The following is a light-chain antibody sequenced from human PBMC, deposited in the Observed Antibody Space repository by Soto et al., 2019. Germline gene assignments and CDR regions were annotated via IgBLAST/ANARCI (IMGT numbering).Light chain of an antibody. V-gene: IGLV2-14*01. J-gene: IGLJ1*01. CDR1: SNDVGGFDY. CDR2: EVT. CDR3: SSFTATSTLV. Sequence: QSALTQPASVSGSPGQSITISCAGTSNDVGGFDYVSWYQHHPGKVPKLLIYEVTNRPSGVSNGFSDSKSGNTASLTISGLQADDESTYYCSSFTATSTLVFGTGTKVTVL.